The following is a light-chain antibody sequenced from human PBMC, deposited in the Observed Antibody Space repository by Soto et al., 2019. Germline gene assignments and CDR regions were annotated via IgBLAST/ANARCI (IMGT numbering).Light chain of an antibody. CDR1: QSVSSY. Sequence: EIVLTQSPATLSLSPGDRATLSCRASQSVSSYLAWYQQKPGQAPRLLIYDASNRATGIPARFIGSGSGTDFTLTITTPEPEDFAVYYCQQRSNWPSTFGGGTKVEIK. CDR3: QQRSNWPST. J-gene: IGKJ4*01. CDR2: DAS. V-gene: IGKV3-11*01.